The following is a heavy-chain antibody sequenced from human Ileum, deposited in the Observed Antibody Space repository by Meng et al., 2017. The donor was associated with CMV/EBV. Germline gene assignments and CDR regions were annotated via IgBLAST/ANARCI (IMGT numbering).Heavy chain of an antibody. Sequence: QLQQSGPGLLKPSETLSLTGAVSGGSISRANWWTWVRQTPGKGLEWIGEVYRGGNAMYNPSLQSRLTISVDDSTNQVSLRLMSVTAAGTAMYYCTTGSAYSPPGQFHQWGQGTLVTVSS. CDR1: GGSISRANW. CDR2: VYRGGNA. D-gene: IGHD3-22*01. CDR3: TTGSAYSPPGQFHQ. J-gene: IGHJ4*02. V-gene: IGHV4-4*02.